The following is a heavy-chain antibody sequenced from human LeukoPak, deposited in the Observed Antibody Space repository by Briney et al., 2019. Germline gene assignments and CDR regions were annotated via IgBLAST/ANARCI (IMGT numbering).Heavy chain of an antibody. J-gene: IGHJ4*02. Sequence: GGSLRLSCAASGFTFSTYSMNWVRQAPGKGLEWVSYTSSSSGTIYYADSVKGRFTISRDNSKNTLYLQMNSLRAEDTAVYYCARGEYSYDYWGQGTLVTVSS. CDR2: TSSSSGTI. CDR1: GFTFSTYS. CDR3: ARGEYSYDY. D-gene: IGHD5-18*01. V-gene: IGHV3-48*01.